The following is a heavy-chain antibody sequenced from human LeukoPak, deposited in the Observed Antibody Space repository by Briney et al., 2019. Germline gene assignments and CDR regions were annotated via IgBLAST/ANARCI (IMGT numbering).Heavy chain of an antibody. J-gene: IGHJ4*02. CDR1: GYTFTDYY. CDR2: INPDRGGT. Sequence: ASVTVSCKSSGYTFTDYYMHWVRPAPGQGGQGMGWINPDRGGTYYAEKIRGRVTMNTDTTTTTVYMELIGLTSEHTAVYYRERRVTTYLYSFDYWGQGNVVTASS. CDR3: ERRVTTYLYSFDY. V-gene: IGHV1-2*02. D-gene: IGHD4-11*01.